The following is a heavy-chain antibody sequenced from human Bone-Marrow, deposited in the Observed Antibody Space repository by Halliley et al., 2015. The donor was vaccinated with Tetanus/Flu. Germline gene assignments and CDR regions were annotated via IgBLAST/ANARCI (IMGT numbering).Heavy chain of an antibody. D-gene: IGHD2-21*02. CDR2: ISGSSNYI. Sequence: SSISGSSNYIWYADSVKGRFPISRDNTKNTLYLQMTSLRAEDTAVYYCAKDACGSDCYTYFDHWGQGSPVTVTS. CDR3: AKDACGSDCYTYFDH. J-gene: IGHJ4*02. V-gene: IGHV3-21*01.